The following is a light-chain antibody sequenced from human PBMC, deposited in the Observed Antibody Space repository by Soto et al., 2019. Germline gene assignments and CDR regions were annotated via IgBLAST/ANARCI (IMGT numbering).Light chain of an antibody. Sequence: DIQMTQSPSTLSASVGDRVTMTCRASQNINRWLAWYQQKPGTAPKLLIYKASGLESGVPSRFSGSGSGTEFTLTISSLQADDFATYYCQQYISYPYTFGQGTKLEIK. CDR2: KAS. J-gene: IGKJ2*01. CDR3: QQYISYPYT. V-gene: IGKV1-5*03. CDR1: QNINRW.